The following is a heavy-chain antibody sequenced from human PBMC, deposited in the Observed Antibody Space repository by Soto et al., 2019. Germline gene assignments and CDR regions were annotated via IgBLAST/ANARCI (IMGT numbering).Heavy chain of an antibody. D-gene: IGHD2-15*01. J-gene: IGHJ5*02. CDR2: IYYSGST. Sequence: QLQLQESGPGLVKPSETLSLTCTVSGGSISSSSYYWGWIRQPPGKGLEWIGSIYYSGSTYYNPSLKCRLTISLDRSKNQFSLKLSSVTAADTAVYYCARLDRDCSGGSCYSYWFDPWGQGTLVTVSS. CDR3: ARLDRDCSGGSCYSYWFDP. V-gene: IGHV4-39*01. CDR1: GGSISSSSYY.